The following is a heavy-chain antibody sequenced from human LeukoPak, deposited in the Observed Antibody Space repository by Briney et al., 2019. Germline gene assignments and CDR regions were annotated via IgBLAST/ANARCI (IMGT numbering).Heavy chain of an antibody. Sequence: GGSLRLSCAASGFTVSSNYMSWVRQAPGKGLEWVSAISGSGGSTYYADSVKGRFTISRDNSKNTLYLQMNSLRAEDTVVYYCAKGYDSSGYYLDYWGQGTLVTVSS. CDR2: ISGSGGST. J-gene: IGHJ4*02. CDR1: GFTVSSNY. V-gene: IGHV3-23*01. D-gene: IGHD3-22*01. CDR3: AKGYDSSGYYLDY.